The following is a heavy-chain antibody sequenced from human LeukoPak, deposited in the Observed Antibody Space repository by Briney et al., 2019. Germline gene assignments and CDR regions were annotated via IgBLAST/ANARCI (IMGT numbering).Heavy chain of an antibody. Sequence: SETLSLTCTVSGGSIISGNYYWSWIRQPPGRGLEWIGYIFHSGRTSYNPSLKSRVTISVDRSKNQFSLKLSSVTAADTAVYYCARGWEQQLVFVYWGQGTLVTVSS. J-gene: IGHJ4*02. V-gene: IGHV4-30-2*01. CDR2: IFHSGRT. CDR1: GGSIISGNYY. D-gene: IGHD6-13*01. CDR3: ARGWEQQLVFVY.